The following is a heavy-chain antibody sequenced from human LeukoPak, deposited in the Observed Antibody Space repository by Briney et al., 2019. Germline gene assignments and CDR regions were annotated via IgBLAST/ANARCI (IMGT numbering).Heavy chain of an antibody. V-gene: IGHV5-51*01. CDR1: GSCFTSYW. D-gene: IGHD7-27*01. J-gene: IGHJ4*02. Sequence: GASLKISSTGSGSCFTSYWIGWVRQMPGKGLEWMGIIYPGDSDTRYSPSFQGQVTISADKSISTAYLQWSSLKASDTAMYYCASQTGDRGDYWGQGTLVTVSS. CDR2: IYPGDSDT. CDR3: ASQTGDRGDY.